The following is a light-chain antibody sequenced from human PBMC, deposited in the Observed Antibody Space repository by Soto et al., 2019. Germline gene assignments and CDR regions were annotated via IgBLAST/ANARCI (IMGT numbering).Light chain of an antibody. CDR3: SSYTGSNALVV. Sequence: QSALTQPASVSGSPGASITISCTGTSSDIGAYNYFSWYQQYPGKVPKIVIYEVRHRPSGVSNRFSGSKSGNTASLTISGMQAEDAADYYCSSYTGSNALVVFGGGTKVTVL. J-gene: IGLJ2*01. CDR2: EVR. V-gene: IGLV2-14*01. CDR1: SSDIGAYNY.